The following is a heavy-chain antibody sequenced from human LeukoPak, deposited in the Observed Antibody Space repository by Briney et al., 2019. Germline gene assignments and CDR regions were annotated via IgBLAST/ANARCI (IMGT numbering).Heavy chain of an antibody. Sequence: SVKVSCKASGGTFSSYAISWVRQAPGQGLEWMGGIIPIFGTANYAQKFQGRVTITADESTSTAYMELSSLRSEDTAVYYCASGQIVVVPAAPGYYYYMDVWGKGTTVTVSS. CDR3: ASGQIVVVPAAPGYYYYMDV. D-gene: IGHD2-2*01. J-gene: IGHJ6*03. V-gene: IGHV1-69*13. CDR1: GGTFSSYA. CDR2: IIPIFGTA.